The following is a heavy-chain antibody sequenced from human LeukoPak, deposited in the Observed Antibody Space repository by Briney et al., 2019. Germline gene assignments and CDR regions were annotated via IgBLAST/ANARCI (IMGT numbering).Heavy chain of an antibody. CDR3: ARSYSSSSYFDY. V-gene: IGHV4-4*09. CDR1: RGSISSYY. D-gene: IGHD6-6*01. CDR2: IYTSGST. J-gene: IGHJ4*02. Sequence: SETLSLTCTVSRGSISSYYWSWIRQPPGKGLEWIGYIYTSGSTNYNPSLKSRATISVDTSKNQFSLKLNSMTAADTAVYYCARSYSSSSYFDYWGQGTLVTVSS.